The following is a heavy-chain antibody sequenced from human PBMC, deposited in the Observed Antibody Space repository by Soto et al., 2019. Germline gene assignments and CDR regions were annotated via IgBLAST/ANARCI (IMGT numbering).Heavy chain of an antibody. CDR1: GGSISSYY. V-gene: IGHV4-59*01. CDR2: IYYSGST. J-gene: IGHJ5*02. Sequence: SETLSLTCTVSGGSISSYYWSWIRQPPGKGLEWIGYIYYSGSTNYNPSLKSRVTISVDTSKNQFSLKLSSVTAADTAVYYCARVRQQLAYNWFDPWGQGTLVTVSS. CDR3: ARVRQQLAYNWFDP. D-gene: IGHD6-13*01.